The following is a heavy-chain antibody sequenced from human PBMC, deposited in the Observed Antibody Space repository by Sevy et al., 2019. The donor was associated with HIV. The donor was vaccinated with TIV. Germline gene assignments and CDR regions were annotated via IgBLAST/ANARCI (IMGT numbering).Heavy chain of an antibody. J-gene: IGHJ6*02. CDR2: ISYDGTNK. Sequence: GGSLRLSCAASGFTFSSYGMHWVRQAPGKGLDWVAVISYDGTNKYYADSVKGRFTIFRDNSKNTLYLQMNSLRVEDTAVYYCAKEEYSSNSNSYYGMDVWGQGTTVTVS. V-gene: IGHV3-30*18. CDR1: GFTFSSYG. CDR3: AKEEYSSNSNSYYGMDV. D-gene: IGHD6-6*01.